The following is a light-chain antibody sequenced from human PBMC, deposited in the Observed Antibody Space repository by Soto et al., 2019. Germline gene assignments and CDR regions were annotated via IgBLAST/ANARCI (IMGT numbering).Light chain of an antibody. CDR2: DVS. CDR3: CSYAGSYV. J-gene: IGLJ1*01. V-gene: IGLV2-11*01. Sequence: QSVLTQPRSVSGSPGQSLPISCPGTSSDVGGYNYVSWYQQHPGKAPKLMIYDVSKRPSGVPDRFSGSKSGNTASLTISGLQAEDEADYYCCSYAGSYVFGTGTKVTVL. CDR1: SSDVGGYNY.